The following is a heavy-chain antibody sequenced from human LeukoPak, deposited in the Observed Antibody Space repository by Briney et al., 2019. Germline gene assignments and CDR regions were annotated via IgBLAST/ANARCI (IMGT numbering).Heavy chain of an antibody. CDR1: GFTFSSYA. CDR3: ARVSESEWNFDL. CDR2: ISSSGTYI. V-gene: IGHV3-21*01. D-gene: IGHD1-14*01. Sequence: PGGSLRLSCAASGFTFSSYAMHWVRQAPGKGLEWVSSISSSGTYIYYADSMKGQFTLSRDNAKNSLYLQMNSLRAEDTAVYYCARVSESEWNFDLWGRGTLVTVSS. J-gene: IGHJ2*01.